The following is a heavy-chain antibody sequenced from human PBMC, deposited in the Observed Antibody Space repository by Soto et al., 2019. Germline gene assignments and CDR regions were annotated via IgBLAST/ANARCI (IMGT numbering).Heavy chain of an antibody. CDR2: ISSSSRTI. D-gene: IGHD3-10*01. J-gene: IGHJ2*01. Sequence: EVQLVESGGGLVQPGGSLRLSCAASGVTFSTYSMNWVRQAPGKGLEWVSYISSSSRTIHYADSVKGRFTISRDNAKNSLYLQMNSLRAEDTAGYYCASDPSRSHGSMGWYFDLWGRGTLVTVSS. V-gene: IGHV3-48*01. CDR3: ASDPSRSHGSMGWYFDL. CDR1: GVTFSTYS.